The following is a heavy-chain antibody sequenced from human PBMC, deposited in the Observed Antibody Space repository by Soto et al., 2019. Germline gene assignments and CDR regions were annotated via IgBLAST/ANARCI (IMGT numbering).Heavy chain of an antibody. CDR1: GFTFSVHG. CDR3: AISPEDYNDDVMDV. Sequence: QVQLVESGGGVVQPGRSLRLSCAASGFTFSVHGMHWVRQAPGKGLGWVALISYDGTNKYYADSVKGRFTISRDNSKNALYLEINRLRAEDTAVFYCAISPEDYNDDVMDVWGQGTTVTVSS. V-gene: IGHV3-30*03. J-gene: IGHJ6*02. CDR2: ISYDGTNK.